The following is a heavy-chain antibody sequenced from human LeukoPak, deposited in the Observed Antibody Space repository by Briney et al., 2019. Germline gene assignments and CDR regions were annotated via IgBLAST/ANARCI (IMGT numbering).Heavy chain of an antibody. CDR1: GFTFSSYA. Sequence: GGSLXLSCAASGFTFSSYAMSWVRQAPGKGLEWVSAISGSGGSTYYADSVKGRFTISRDNSKNTLYLQMNSLRAEDTAVYYCTTVLGSGSWVFDYWGQGTLVTVSS. J-gene: IGHJ4*02. V-gene: IGHV3-23*01. CDR3: TTVLGSGSWVFDY. D-gene: IGHD3-10*01. CDR2: ISGSGGST.